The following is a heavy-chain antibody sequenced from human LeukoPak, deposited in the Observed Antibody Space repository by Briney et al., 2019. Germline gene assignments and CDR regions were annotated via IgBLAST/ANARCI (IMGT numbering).Heavy chain of an antibody. Sequence: ASVKVSCKASGYTFTSYGISWVRQAPGQGLEWMGWISAYNGNTNYAQKLQGRVTMTTDTSTSTAYMELRSLRSDDTAVYYCARGEGHYYDSSGYYSYAFDIWGQGTMVTVSS. CDR1: GYTFTSYG. CDR3: ARGEGHYYDSSGYYSYAFDI. CDR2: ISAYNGNT. J-gene: IGHJ3*02. V-gene: IGHV1-18*01. D-gene: IGHD3-22*01.